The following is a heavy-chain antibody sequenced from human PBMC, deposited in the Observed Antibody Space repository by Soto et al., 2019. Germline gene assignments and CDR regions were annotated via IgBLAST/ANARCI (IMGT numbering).Heavy chain of an antibody. CDR1: GYTLTELS. V-gene: IGHV1-24*01. D-gene: IGHD6-6*01. Sequence: ASVKVSCKVSGYTLTELSMHWVRQAPGKGLEWMGGFDPEDGETIYAQKFQGRVTMTEDTSTDTAYMELSSLRSEDTAVYYCAALYSSSSLYYYYGMDVWGQGTTVTVSS. J-gene: IGHJ6*02. CDR3: AALYSSSSLYYYYGMDV. CDR2: FDPEDGET.